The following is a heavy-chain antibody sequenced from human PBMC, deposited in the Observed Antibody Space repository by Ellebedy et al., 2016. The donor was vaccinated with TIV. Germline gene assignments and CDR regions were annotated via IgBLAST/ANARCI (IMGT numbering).Heavy chain of an antibody. Sequence: SETLSLTXTVSGGSIGNYYWSWIRQPAGKGLEWIGHIYTTGSTNYNPSLKGRVTMSVDTSKNQLSLKLTSVTAADTAVYSCARVHCSITTCDYYYMDVWGKGTTVTVSS. CDR2: IYTTGST. J-gene: IGHJ6*03. CDR1: GGSIGNYY. V-gene: IGHV4-4*07. CDR3: ARVHCSITTCDYYYMDV. D-gene: IGHD1-1*01.